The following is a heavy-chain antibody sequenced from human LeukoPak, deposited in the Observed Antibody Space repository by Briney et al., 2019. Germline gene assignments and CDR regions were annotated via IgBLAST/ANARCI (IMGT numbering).Heavy chain of an antibody. CDR1: GDSISSGDYY. CDR3: ASSPGGYFFDY. Sequence: PSETLSLTCTVSGDSISSGDYYWSWIRQPAGKGLEWIGRISSSGSTNYNPSLKSRVTISVDTSKNQFSLKLSSVTAADTAVYYCASSPGGYFFDYWGQGTLVTVSS. J-gene: IGHJ4*02. V-gene: IGHV4-61*02. CDR2: ISSSGST. D-gene: IGHD2-15*01.